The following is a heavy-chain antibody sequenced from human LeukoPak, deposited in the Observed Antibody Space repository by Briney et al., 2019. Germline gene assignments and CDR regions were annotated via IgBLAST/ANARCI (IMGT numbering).Heavy chain of an antibody. Sequence: GGSLRLSCAASGFTFSSYEMNWVRQAPGKGLEWVSYISSSGSTIYYADSVKGRFTISRDNAKNSLYLQMNSLGAEDTAVYYCARGTWIYCSGGSCYPRYMDVWGKGTTVTISS. J-gene: IGHJ6*03. CDR2: ISSSGSTI. CDR1: GFTFSSYE. D-gene: IGHD2-15*01. CDR3: ARGTWIYCSGGSCYPRYMDV. V-gene: IGHV3-48*03.